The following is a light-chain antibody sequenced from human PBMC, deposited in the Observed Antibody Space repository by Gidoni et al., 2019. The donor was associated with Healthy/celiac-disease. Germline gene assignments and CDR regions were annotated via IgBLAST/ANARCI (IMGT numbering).Light chain of an antibody. Sequence: SYELTHPPSVSVSPGQTASITCSGDKLGAKYACWYQQKPGQSPVLVIYQDSKRPSGIPERFSGSNSGNTATLTISGTQAMDEADYCCQAWDSSTAVFGGGTKLTVL. V-gene: IGLV3-1*01. CDR1: KLGAKY. CDR2: QDS. J-gene: IGLJ2*01. CDR3: QAWDSSTAV.